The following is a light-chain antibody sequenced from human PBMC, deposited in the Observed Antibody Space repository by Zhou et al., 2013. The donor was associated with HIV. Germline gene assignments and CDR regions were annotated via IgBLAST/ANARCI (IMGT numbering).Light chain of an antibody. Sequence: DIQLTQSPSFLSVSVGDRVTITCRASQGISSYLAWYQQKPGKAPKLLIYAASTLPSGVPSRFSGSGSGTEFTLTISSLQPEDFATYYCQQLNSYLFTFGPGTKVDIK. CDR2: AAS. V-gene: IGKV1-9*01. CDR3: QQLNSYLFT. J-gene: IGKJ3*01. CDR1: QGISSY.